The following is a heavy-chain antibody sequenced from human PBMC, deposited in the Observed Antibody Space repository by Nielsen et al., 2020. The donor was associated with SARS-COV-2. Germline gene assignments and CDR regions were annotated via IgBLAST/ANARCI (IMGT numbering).Heavy chain of an antibody. CDR3: AREPPFSVRAVYGSDTYYNSGGDY. Sequence: ASVKVSCKASGYTFKSFAIIWVRQAPGQGLEWMGWIDTTNGNPKYAQGFTGRFVFSLDTSVSAAYLQISSLKAEDTAVYYCAREPPFSVRAVYGSDTYYNSGGDYWGQGTLITVSS. D-gene: IGHD3-10*01. CDR2: IDTTNGNP. J-gene: IGHJ4*02. V-gene: IGHV7-4-1*02. CDR1: GYTFKSFA.